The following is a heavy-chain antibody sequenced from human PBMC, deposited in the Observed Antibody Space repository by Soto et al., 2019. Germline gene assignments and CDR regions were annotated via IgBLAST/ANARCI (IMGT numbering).Heavy chain of an antibody. Sequence: ASVKVSCKASGYTFTSYYMHWVRQAPGQGLEWMGIINPSGGSTSYAQKFQGRVTMTRDTSTSTVYMELSSLGSEDTAVYYCARGTCIAAAGKLKQAAYYYYGMDVWGQGTTVTVSS. CDR1: GYTFTSYY. CDR2: INPSGGST. J-gene: IGHJ6*02. D-gene: IGHD6-13*01. CDR3: ARGTCIAAAGKLKQAAYYYYGMDV. V-gene: IGHV1-46*01.